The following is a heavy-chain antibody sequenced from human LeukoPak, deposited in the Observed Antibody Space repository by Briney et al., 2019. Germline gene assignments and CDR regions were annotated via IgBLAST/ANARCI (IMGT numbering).Heavy chain of an antibody. CDR3: AVTVVTAFRSDY. J-gene: IGHJ4*02. CDR1: GGSISSGDYY. CDR2: IYYSGST. Sequence: SQTLSLTCTVSGGSISSGDYYWSWIRQPPGKGLEWIGYIYYSGSTYYNPSLKSRVTISVDTSKNQFSLKLSSVTAADTAVYYCAVTVVTAFRSDYWGQGTLVTVSS. D-gene: IGHD4-23*01. V-gene: IGHV4-30-4*01.